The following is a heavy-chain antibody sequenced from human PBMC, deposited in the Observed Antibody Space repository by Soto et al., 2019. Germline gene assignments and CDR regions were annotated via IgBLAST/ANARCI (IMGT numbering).Heavy chain of an antibody. CDR2: ISYDGSNK. CDR1: GFTFSSYG. D-gene: IGHD3-16*02. Sequence: QVQLVESGGGVVQPGRSLRLSCAASGFTFSSYGMHWVRQAPGKGLEWVAVISYDGSNKYYADSVKGRFTISRDNSKNTLYLQMNSLRAEDTAVYYCANDLPPIGIWGQGTMVTVSS. V-gene: IGHV3-30*18. J-gene: IGHJ3*02. CDR3: ANDLPPIGI.